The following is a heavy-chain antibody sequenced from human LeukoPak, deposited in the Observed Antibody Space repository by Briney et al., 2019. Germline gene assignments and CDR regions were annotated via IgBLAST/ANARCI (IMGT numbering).Heavy chain of an antibody. CDR1: GFTFSTYE. J-gene: IGHJ3*02. CDR2: ISGSGSII. V-gene: IGHV3-48*03. CDR3: ARGASRALDI. Sequence: GGSLRLSCAASGFTFSTYEMNWVRQAPGKGLEWVSYISGSGSIIYYADSVKGRFTISRDNAESSLSLQMNSLRAEDTAVYYCARGASRALDIWGQGTVVTVSS.